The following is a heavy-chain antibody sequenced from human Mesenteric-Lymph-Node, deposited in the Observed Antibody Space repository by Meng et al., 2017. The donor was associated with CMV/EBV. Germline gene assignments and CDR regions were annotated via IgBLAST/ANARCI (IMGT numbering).Heavy chain of an antibody. V-gene: IGHV3-11*01. D-gene: IGHD4-17*01. CDR3: APVGGWGTGAPTTMTT. J-gene: IGHJ5*02. Sequence: GESLKISCATSGFTFSDYYMSWIRQAPGKGLEWVSYIGTSGSTISYADSVKGRFTISRDNAKNTLYLQMSSLRVEDTAVFYCAPVGGWGTGAPTTMTTWGQGTLVTVSS. CDR2: IGTSGSTI. CDR1: GFTFSDYY.